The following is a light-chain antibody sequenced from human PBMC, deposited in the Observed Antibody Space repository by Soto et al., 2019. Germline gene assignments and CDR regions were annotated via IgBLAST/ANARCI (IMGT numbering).Light chain of an antibody. J-gene: IGLJ2*01. Sequence: QSALTQPASVSGSPGQSITISCTGTRGDLGSYNLVSWYQQSPRKAPKLLISEDTKRPSGISNRCSGSKSGNTASLTISGLQPEDEADYYCCSYAGSSTLIFGAGTKLTVL. CDR2: EDT. CDR3: CSYAGSSTLI. V-gene: IGLV2-23*01. CDR1: RGDLGSYNL.